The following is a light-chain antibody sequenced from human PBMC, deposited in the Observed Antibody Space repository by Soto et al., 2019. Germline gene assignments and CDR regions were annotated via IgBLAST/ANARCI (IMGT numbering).Light chain of an antibody. CDR3: QRYNDWPYI. CDR2: EAS. J-gene: IGKJ2*01. Sequence: EIVMTQSPVTLPVSPGERATLSCRASQSVSSNLAWYQQRPGQAPRLLIYEASTRATGVPDRFSGSGYGRAFTLTISSLQPEDFAVYYCQRYNDWPYIFGQGTKVDIK. V-gene: IGKV3-15*01. CDR1: QSVSSN.